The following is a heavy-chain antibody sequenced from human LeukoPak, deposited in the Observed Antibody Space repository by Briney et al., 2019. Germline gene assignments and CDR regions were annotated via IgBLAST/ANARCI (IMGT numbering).Heavy chain of an antibody. CDR2: IKTDGSET. D-gene: IGHD3-10*01. V-gene: IGHV3-7*01. J-gene: IGHJ4*02. CDR1: GFRFSNYW. CDR3: VSAVRGSPIDY. Sequence: GGSLRLSCAASGFRFSNYWMGWVRQAPGKGPACVANIKTDGSETYYVDSVKGRFTISRDNAKNSLFLQMNSLRAEDTAIYYCVSAVRGSPIDYWGQGTLSASPQ.